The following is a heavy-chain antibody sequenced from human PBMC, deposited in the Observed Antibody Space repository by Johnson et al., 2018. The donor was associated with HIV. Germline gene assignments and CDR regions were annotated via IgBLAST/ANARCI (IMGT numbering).Heavy chain of an antibody. J-gene: IGHJ3*02. CDR3: AKDPRYKYGGAFDI. Sequence: QVQLVESGGGVVQPGMSLRLSCAASGFTFSSYAIHWVRQAPGKGLEWVALISYYGTNKYYADSVKGRFTISRDNSKNTLYLQMNSLTIDDTAVYYCAKDPRYKYGGAFDIWGQGTMVTVSS. D-gene: IGHD3-16*01. V-gene: IGHV3-30-3*01. CDR1: GFTFSSYA. CDR2: ISYYGTNK.